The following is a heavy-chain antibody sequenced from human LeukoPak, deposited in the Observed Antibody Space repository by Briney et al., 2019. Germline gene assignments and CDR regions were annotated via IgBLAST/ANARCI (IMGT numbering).Heavy chain of an antibody. CDR2: IRYDGSNK. Sequence: GGSLSLSCAASGFTFSSYGMHWVRQAPGKGLEWVAFIRYDGSNKYYADSVKGRFTISRDNSKNTLYLQMNSLRAEDTAVCYCAKGESSSWYLGLEYWGQGTLVTVSS. CDR1: GFTFSSYG. CDR3: AKGESSSWYLGLEY. D-gene: IGHD6-13*01. V-gene: IGHV3-30*02. J-gene: IGHJ4*02.